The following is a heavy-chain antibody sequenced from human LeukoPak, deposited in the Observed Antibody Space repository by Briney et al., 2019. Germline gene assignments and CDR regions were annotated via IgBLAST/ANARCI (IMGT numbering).Heavy chain of an antibody. V-gene: IGHV4-39*07. J-gene: IGHJ4*02. CDR3: ARAQQIAAAGL. D-gene: IGHD6-13*01. CDR2: IYYSGST. CDR1: GGSISSSSYY. Sequence: SETLSLTCTVSGGSISSSSYYWGWIRQPPGKGLEWIGSIYYSGSTYYNPSLKSRVTISVDTSKNQFSLKLSSVTAADTAVYYCARAQQIAAAGLWGQGTLVTVSS.